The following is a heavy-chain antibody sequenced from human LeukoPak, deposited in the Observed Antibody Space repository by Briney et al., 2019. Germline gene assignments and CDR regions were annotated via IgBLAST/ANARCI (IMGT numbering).Heavy chain of an antibody. CDR2: IYYTGST. V-gene: IGHV4-39*01. J-gene: IGHJ4*02. Sequence: KPSETLSPTXTVSGGSISSSSYYWGWIRQPPGKGLEWIGSIYYTGSTYYNPSLKNRVTMSVDTSKNQFSLKLSSVTAADTAVYYCERHSGSTVTTDSDYWGQGTLVTVSS. D-gene: IGHD4-11*01. CDR1: GGSISSSSYY. CDR3: ERHSGSTVTTDSDY.